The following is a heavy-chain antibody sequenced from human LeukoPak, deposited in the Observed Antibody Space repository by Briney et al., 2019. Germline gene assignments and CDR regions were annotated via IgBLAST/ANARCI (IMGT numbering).Heavy chain of an antibody. CDR2: LDPNSGNT. D-gene: IGHD6-19*01. CDR3: ARMTVSGRDNWFDP. Sequence: ASVKVSCKSSGYTFTSYDINWVRQATGQGLEWMGWLDPNSGNTGYAQKFQGRVTITRNTAINTAYMELSSLRAEDTAVYYCARMTVSGRDNWFDPWGQGTLVTVSS. CDR1: GYTFTSYD. J-gene: IGHJ5*02. V-gene: IGHV1-8*03.